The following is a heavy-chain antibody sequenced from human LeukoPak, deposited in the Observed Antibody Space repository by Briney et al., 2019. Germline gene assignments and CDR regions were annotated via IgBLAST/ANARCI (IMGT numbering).Heavy chain of an antibody. CDR1: GFTFSSYA. J-gene: IGHJ6*03. V-gene: IGHV3-64*01. CDR3: AREHYYSYYMDV. CDR2: IRSNGGST. Sequence: GGSLRLSCAASGFTFSSYAMHWVRQAPGKGLEYVSAIRSNGGSTYYANSVKGRFTISRDNSKNTLYLQMGSLRAEDMAVYYCAREHYYSYYMDVWGKGTTVTIP.